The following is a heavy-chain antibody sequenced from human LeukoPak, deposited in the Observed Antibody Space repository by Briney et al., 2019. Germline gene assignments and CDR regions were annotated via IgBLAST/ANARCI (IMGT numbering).Heavy chain of an antibody. D-gene: IGHD1-1*01. CDR3: AKDDDYYYYYGMDV. Sequence: GGSLRLSCAASGFTFSSYAMSWVRQAPGKELEWVSAISGSGGSTYYADSVEGRFTISRDNSKNTLYLQMNSLRAEDTAVYYCAKDDDYYYYYGMDVWGQGTTVTVSS. V-gene: IGHV3-23*01. J-gene: IGHJ6*02. CDR1: GFTFSSYA. CDR2: ISGSGGST.